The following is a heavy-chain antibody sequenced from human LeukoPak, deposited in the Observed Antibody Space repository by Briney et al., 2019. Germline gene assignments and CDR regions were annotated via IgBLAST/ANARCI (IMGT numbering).Heavy chain of an antibody. CDR1: GGSISSRSYY. Sequence: SETLSLTCTVSGGSISSRSYYWGWIRQPPGKGLEWIGSIYYSGSTYYNPSLKSRVTISVDTSKNQFFLKLSSVTAADTAVYYCAFEAAGPTNWGQGTLVTVSS. D-gene: IGHD6-13*01. V-gene: IGHV4-39*01. CDR2: IYYSGST. CDR3: AFEAAGPTN. J-gene: IGHJ4*02.